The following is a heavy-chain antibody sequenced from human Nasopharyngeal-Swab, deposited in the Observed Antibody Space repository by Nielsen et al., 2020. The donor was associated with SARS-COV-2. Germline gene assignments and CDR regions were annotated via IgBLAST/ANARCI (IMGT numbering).Heavy chain of an antibody. Sequence: SETLSLTCSVSGGSFNGFYWGWIRQLPGKGLEWFGNIYYNGNTYQNPSLKSRLTISVDKSKNQFSLQLSSVTAADTAVYYCVRSSSWYYFDYWAQGTQVTVSS. V-gene: IGHV4-59*04. CDR2: IYYNGNT. CDR1: GGSFNGFY. D-gene: IGHD6-13*01. J-gene: IGHJ4*02. CDR3: VRSSSWYYFDY.